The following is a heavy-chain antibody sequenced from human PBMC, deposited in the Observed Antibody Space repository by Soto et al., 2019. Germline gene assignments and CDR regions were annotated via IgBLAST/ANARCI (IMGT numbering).Heavy chain of an antibody. J-gene: IGHJ5*01. CDR1: GDSVSSTSFY. V-gene: IGHV4-61*01. CDR3: AREGGVLRLSNWFDS. Sequence: SETLSLTCTVSGDSVSSTSFYWSWVRRPPGKGLEWMGYSYYNGDTNYNPSLKSRVTISVDTSQNQFSLKLTSVTAADTAVYYCAREGGVLRLSNWFDSWGQGIEVTVSS. CDR2: SYYNGDT. D-gene: IGHD3-3*01.